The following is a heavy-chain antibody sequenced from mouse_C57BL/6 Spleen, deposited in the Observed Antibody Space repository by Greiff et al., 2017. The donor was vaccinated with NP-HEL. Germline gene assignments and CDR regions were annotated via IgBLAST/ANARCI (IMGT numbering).Heavy chain of an antibody. J-gene: IGHJ4*01. CDR3: ARHEDDYGNSPYAMDY. CDR1: GYTFTEYT. D-gene: IGHD2-1*01. V-gene: IGHV1-62-2*01. Sequence: QVQLQQSGAELVKPGASVKLSCKASGYTFTEYTIHWVKQRSGQGLEWIGWFYPGGGSIKYNEKFKDKATLTADKSSITVYMELSRVTSEDAAVYFCARHEDDYGNSPYAMDYWGQGTSVTVSS. CDR2: FYPGGGSI.